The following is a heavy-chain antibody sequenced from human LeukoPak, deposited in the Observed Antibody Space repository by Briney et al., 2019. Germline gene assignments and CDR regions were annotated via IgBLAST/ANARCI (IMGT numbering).Heavy chain of an antibody. CDR3: ARSVSSGPDED. V-gene: IGHV1-2*02. Sequence: ASVKVSCKASGYTFTGYYMHWVRQAPGQGLEWMGWINPNSGGTNYAQKFQGRVTMTTDTSTSTAYMELRSLRSDDTAVYYCARSVSSGPDEDWGQGTLVTVSS. CDR1: GYTFTGYY. D-gene: IGHD6-19*01. J-gene: IGHJ4*02. CDR2: INPNSGGT.